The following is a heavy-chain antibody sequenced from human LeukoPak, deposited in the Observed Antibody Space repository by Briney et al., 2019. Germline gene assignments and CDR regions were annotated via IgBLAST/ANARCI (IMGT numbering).Heavy chain of an antibody. J-gene: IGHJ4*02. CDR1: GYTFTSSD. V-gene: IGHV1-8*01. D-gene: IGHD6-13*01. Sequence: ASVKVSCKASGYTFTSSDINWVRQATGQGLEWMGWMNPNSGNTGYAQKFQGRVTMTRNTSISTAYMELRSLRSDDTAVYYCARVAAAGKSFDYWGQGTLVTVSS. CDR3: ARVAAAGKSFDY. CDR2: MNPNSGNT.